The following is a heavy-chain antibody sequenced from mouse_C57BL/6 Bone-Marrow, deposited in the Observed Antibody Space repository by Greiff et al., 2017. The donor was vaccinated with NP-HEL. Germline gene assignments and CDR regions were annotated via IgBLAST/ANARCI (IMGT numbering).Heavy chain of an antibody. Sequence: QVQLQQPGAELVRPGSSVKLSCKASGYTFTSYWMDWVKQRPGQGLEWIGNIYPSDSETHYNQKFKDKATLTVDKSSSTACMQLSSLTSEDSAVYYCARWSYAMDYWGQGTSVTVSS. CDR1: GYTFTSYW. J-gene: IGHJ4*01. V-gene: IGHV1-61*01. CDR2: IYPSDSET. CDR3: ARWSYAMDY.